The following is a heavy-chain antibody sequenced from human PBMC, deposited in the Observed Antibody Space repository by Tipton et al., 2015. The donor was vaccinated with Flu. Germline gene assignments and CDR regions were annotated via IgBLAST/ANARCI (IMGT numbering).Heavy chain of an antibody. CDR2: INHSGST. CDR3: ARRGLLWYFDL. D-gene: IGHD2/OR15-2a*01. J-gene: IGHJ2*01. Sequence: TLSLTCAVYGGSLSGYYWSWIRQPPGKGLEWIGEINHSGSTNYNPSLKSRVTISVDTSKNQFSLKLSSVTAADTAVYYCARRGLLWYFDLWGRGTLVTVSS. CDR1: GGSLSGYY. V-gene: IGHV4-34*01.